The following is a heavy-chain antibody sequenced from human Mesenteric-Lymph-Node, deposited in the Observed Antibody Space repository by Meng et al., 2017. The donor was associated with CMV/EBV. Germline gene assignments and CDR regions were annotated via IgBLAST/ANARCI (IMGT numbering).Heavy chain of an antibody. CDR3: ARAGPGYGSGSYYRGAWFDP. CDR1: GYTFTSYG. J-gene: IGHJ5*02. Sequence: ASVKVSCKASGYTFTSYGISWVRQAPGQGLGWMGWISAYNGNTNYAQKLQGRVTMTTDTSTSTAYMELRSLRSDDTAVYYCARAGPGYGSGSYYRGAWFDPWAREPWSPSPQ. D-gene: IGHD3-10*01. CDR2: ISAYNGNT. V-gene: IGHV1-18*01.